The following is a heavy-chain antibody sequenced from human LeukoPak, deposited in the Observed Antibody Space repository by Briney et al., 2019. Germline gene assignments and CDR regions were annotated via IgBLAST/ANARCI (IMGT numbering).Heavy chain of an antibody. Sequence: ASVTLSFKASGYTFTVYYMHWVRHAPGQGLEWMGCVNPNSGGTNYAQKFQGRVTMTRDTSISTAYMGLSRLRSDDTAVYYCARHLGYCSSTSCLLDYWGQGTLVTVSS. CDR3: ARHLGYCSSTSCLLDY. D-gene: IGHD2-2*01. CDR1: GYTFTVYY. J-gene: IGHJ4*02. V-gene: IGHV1-2*02. CDR2: VNPNSGGT.